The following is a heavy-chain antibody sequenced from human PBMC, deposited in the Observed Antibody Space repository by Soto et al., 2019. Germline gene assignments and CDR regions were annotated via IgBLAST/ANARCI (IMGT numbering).Heavy chain of an antibody. CDR1: GFTFSSYA. V-gene: IGHV3-23*01. Sequence: GGSLRLCCAASGFTFSSYAMGWVRQAPGKGLEWVSAISGSGGSPYYADSVKGRFTISRDNAKNSLYLQMNSLRAEDTAVYYCAREVRGYSYGPHWFDPWGQGTLVTVSS. CDR2: ISGSGGSP. CDR3: AREVRGYSYGPHWFDP. J-gene: IGHJ5*02. D-gene: IGHD5-18*01.